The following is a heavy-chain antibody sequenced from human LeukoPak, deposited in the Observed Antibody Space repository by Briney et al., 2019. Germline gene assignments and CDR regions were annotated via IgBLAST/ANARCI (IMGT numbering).Heavy chain of an antibody. V-gene: IGHV1-8*03. J-gene: IGHJ3*02. CDR2: MNPNSGNT. D-gene: IGHD4-17*01. CDR3: ARDLLYGDYGEVAFDI. Sequence: GASVKVSCKASGYTFTSYDINWVRQATGQGLEWMGWMNPNSGNTGYAQKFQGRVTITRNTSIRTAYMELSSLRSEDTAVYYCARDLLYGDYGEVAFDIWGQGTMATVSS. CDR1: GYTFTSYD.